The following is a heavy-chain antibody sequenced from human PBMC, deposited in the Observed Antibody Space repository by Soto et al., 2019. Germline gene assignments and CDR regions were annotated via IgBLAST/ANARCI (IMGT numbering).Heavy chain of an antibody. CDR2: INHSGST. CDR3: ARVRCGSCYVYYYYYYMDV. V-gene: IGHV4-34*01. CDR1: GGSFSGYY. J-gene: IGHJ6*03. D-gene: IGHD2-15*01. Sequence: SETLSLTCAVYGGSFSGYYWSWIRQPPGKGLEWIGEINHSGSTNYNPSLKSRVTISVDTSKNQFSLKLSSVTAADTAVYYCARVRCGSCYVYYYYYYMDVWGKGTTVTVSS.